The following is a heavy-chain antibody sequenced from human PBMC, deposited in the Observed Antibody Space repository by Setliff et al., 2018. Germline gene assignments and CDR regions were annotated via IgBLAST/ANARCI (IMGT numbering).Heavy chain of an antibody. V-gene: IGHV4-61*09. CDR1: GGSISSDSHY. CDR2: IYSNGRT. J-gene: IGHJ6*03. D-gene: IGHD3-22*01. Sequence: SETLSLTCTVSGGSISSDSHYWAWVRQPAGKGLELIGQIYSNGRTYYNPSLKSRLTISLDTSKNQFSLRLNSMTAADTAVYYCARGITSGGYWGQRFLYLDVWGRGTAVTVSS. CDR3: ARGITSGGYWGQRFLYLDV.